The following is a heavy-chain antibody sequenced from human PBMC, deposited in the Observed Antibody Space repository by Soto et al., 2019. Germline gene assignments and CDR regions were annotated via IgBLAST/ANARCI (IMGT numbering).Heavy chain of an antibody. V-gene: IGHV3-30-3*01. J-gene: IGHJ4*02. CDR2: ISYDGSNK. Sequence: SGGSLRLSCAASGFTFSSYAMHWVRQAPGKGLEWVAVISYDGSNKYYADSVKGRFTISRDNSKNTLSLQMNSLRAEDTAVYYCAKDKMEQWLVGGYFDYWGQGTQVTVSS. D-gene: IGHD6-19*01. CDR1: GFTFSSYA. CDR3: AKDKMEQWLVGGYFDY.